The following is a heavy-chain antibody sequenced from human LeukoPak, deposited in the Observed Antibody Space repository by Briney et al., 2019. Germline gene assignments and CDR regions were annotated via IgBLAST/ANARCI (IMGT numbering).Heavy chain of an antibody. J-gene: IGHJ4*02. CDR1: GFTFSSYG. CDR2: ISYDGSNK. D-gene: IGHD3-10*01. Sequence: PGGSLRLSCAASGFTFSSYGMHWVRQAPGKGLEWVAVISYDGSNKYYADSVKGRFTISRDNSKNTLYLQMNSLRAEDTAVYYCAKEGYDGSGSYFYFDYWGQGTLVTVSS. V-gene: IGHV3-30*18. CDR3: AKEGYDGSGSYFYFDY.